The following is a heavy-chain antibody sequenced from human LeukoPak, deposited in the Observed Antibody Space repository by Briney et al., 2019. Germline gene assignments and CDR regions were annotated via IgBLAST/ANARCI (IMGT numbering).Heavy chain of an antibody. Sequence: PSETLSLTCTVSGGSIGTHYWNWIRQPPGKGLEWIGYIFYSGSTNSNPSLKSRVTISVDTSKNQFSLKLSSVTAADTAVYYCARVHDYVWGSYRSGFDYWGQGTLVTVSS. CDR1: GGSIGTHY. V-gene: IGHV4-59*11. CDR3: ARVHDYVWGSYRSGFDY. CDR2: IFYSGST. J-gene: IGHJ4*02. D-gene: IGHD3-16*02.